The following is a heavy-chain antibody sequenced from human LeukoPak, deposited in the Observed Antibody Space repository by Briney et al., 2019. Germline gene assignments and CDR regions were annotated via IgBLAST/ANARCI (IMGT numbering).Heavy chain of an antibody. CDR1: GFTFSSYA. Sequence: HPGGSLRLSCAASGFTFSSYAMHWVRQAPGKGLEWVAVISYDGSNKYYADSVKGRFTISRDNSKNTLYLQMNSLRAEDTAVYYCAKGDGIAAAGYAYWGQGTLVTVSS. V-gene: IGHV3-30*04. CDR3: AKGDGIAAAGYAY. CDR2: ISYDGSNK. J-gene: IGHJ4*02. D-gene: IGHD6-13*01.